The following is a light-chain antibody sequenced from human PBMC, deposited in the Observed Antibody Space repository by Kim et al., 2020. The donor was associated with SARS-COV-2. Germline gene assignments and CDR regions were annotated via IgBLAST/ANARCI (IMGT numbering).Light chain of an antibody. CDR1: QSDSSN. Sequence: EIVMTQSPATLSVSPGERATLSCRASQSDSSNLAWYQQKPGQAPRLLIYGASTRAPGIPARFSGSGSGTDFTLTIYSLQSEDFAVYYCHQYNDWPPLTFGGGTKVDIK. CDR2: GAS. CDR3: HQYNDWPPLT. V-gene: IGKV3-15*01. J-gene: IGKJ4*01.